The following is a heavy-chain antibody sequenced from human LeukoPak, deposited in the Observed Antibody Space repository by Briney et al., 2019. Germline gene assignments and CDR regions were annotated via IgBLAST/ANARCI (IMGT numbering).Heavy chain of an antibody. CDR1: GGSISSYY. CDR3: ARGPSPYYYDSSGYSD. CDR2: INYSGST. J-gene: IGHJ4*02. V-gene: IGHV4-59*01. D-gene: IGHD3-22*01. Sequence: SETLSLTCTVSGGSISSYYWSWIRQPPGKGLEWIGYINYSGSTNYNPSLKSRVTISVDTSKNQFSLKLSSVTAADTAVYYCARGPSPYYYDSSGYSDWGQGTLVTVSS.